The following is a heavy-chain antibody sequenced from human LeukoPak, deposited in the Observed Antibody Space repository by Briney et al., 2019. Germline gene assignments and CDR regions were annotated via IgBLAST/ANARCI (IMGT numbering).Heavy chain of an antibody. CDR2: IYPGDSGT. Sequence: GESLKISCKGSEYSLSKYWIAWERQMSGKGLEWMGIIYPGDSGTRYSPSFQGQVTISADKSVTTAYLQWSSLKASDTAMYYCARHGVAAAGTPLDYYYGMDVWGQGTMVTVSS. J-gene: IGHJ6*02. V-gene: IGHV5-51*01. CDR1: EYSLSKYW. D-gene: IGHD6-13*01. CDR3: ARHGVAAAGTPLDYYYGMDV.